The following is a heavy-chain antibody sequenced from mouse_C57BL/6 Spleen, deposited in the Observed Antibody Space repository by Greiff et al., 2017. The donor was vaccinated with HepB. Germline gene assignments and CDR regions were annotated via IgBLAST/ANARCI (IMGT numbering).Heavy chain of an antibody. CDR1: GFSLTSYG. V-gene: IGHV2-6*01. J-gene: IGHJ3*01. Sequence: VQLQQSGPGLVAPSQSLSITCTVSGFSLTSYGVDWVRQSPGKGLEWLGVIWGVGSTNYNSALKSRLSISKDNSKSQVFLKMNRLQTDDTAMYYCARIYYDYDGGAWFAYWGQGTLVTVSA. CDR2: IWGVGST. CDR3: ARIYYDYDGGAWFAY. D-gene: IGHD2-4*01.